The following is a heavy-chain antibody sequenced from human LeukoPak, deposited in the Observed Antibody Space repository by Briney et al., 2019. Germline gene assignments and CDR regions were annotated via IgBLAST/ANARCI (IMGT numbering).Heavy chain of an antibody. CDR1: GASISSNNYY. V-gene: IGHV4-39*01. CDR2: FYYPGST. J-gene: IGHJ4*02. CDR3: ASRSGGDY. D-gene: IGHD3-10*01. Sequence: PSETLSLTCTVSGASISSNNYYWAWSRQPPGKGLEWIGSFYYPGSTYYNPSLKSRVTISIDASRNQFSLNLSSVTAADTAVYYCASRSGGDYWGQGTLVTVSS.